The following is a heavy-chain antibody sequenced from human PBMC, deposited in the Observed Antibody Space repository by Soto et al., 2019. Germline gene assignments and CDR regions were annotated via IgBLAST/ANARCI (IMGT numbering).Heavy chain of an antibody. Sequence: PGGSRRLSCSSAGFPLSGCGMHCVRQAPGKGLDRGAVISYDGSNKYYADSVKGRFTISRDNSKNTLYLQMNSLRAEDTAVYYCAKGGNYYGSGSYYPYYYYGMDVWGQGTTVNGS. CDR2: ISYDGSNK. D-gene: IGHD3-10*01. CDR1: GFPLSGCG. J-gene: IGHJ6*02. CDR3: AKGGNYYGSGSYYPYYYYGMDV. V-gene: IGHV3-30*18.